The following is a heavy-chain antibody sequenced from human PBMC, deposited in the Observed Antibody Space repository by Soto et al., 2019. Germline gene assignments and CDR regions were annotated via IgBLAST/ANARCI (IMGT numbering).Heavy chain of an antibody. D-gene: IGHD6-19*01. CDR1: GFTFSSYA. Sequence: EVQLLGSGGGLVQPGGSLRLSCAASGFTFSSYAMSWVRQAPGKGLEWVSGISGSGVSTHYADSVKGRFTISRDNSKNTLDLQMNSLRAEDTAAYYCAREVGYSSGYDYFDYWGQGTLVTVSS. CDR2: ISGSGVST. V-gene: IGHV3-23*01. J-gene: IGHJ4*02. CDR3: AREVGYSSGYDYFDY.